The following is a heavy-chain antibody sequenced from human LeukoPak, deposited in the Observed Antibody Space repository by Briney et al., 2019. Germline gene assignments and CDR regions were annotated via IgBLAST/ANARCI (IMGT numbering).Heavy chain of an antibody. Sequence: GGSLRLSCAASGFTFSNKGMHWVRQAPGKGLEWVAFIWSDGSKEHYADSVKGRFTISRDNSKNTLYLQMNSLRVEDTALYYCAKDTSGPGSYDFGDYWGQGTLVTVSS. V-gene: IGHV3-30*02. CDR2: IWSDGSKE. CDR3: AKDTSGPGSYDFGDY. D-gene: IGHD3-10*01. CDR1: GFTFSNKG. J-gene: IGHJ4*02.